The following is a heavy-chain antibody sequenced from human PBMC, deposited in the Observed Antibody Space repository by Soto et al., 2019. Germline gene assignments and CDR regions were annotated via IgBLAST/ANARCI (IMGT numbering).Heavy chain of an antibody. CDR2: INAGNGNT. V-gene: IGHV1-3*01. CDR1: GYTFTSYA. Sequence: ASVKVSCKASGYTFTSYAMHWVRQAPGQRLEWMGWINAGNGNTKYSQKFQGRVTITRDTSASTAYMELSSLRSEDTAVYYCAVVLLWFGELIYWGQGTLVTVSS. D-gene: IGHD3-10*01. J-gene: IGHJ4*02. CDR3: AVVLLWFGELIY.